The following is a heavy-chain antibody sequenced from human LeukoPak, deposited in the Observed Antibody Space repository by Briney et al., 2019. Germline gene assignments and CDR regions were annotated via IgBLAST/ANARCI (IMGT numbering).Heavy chain of an antibody. CDR2: IKQDGSEK. D-gene: IGHD3-22*01. Sequence: GGSLRLSCAASGFTFSGYWMSWVRQAPGKGLEWVANIKQDGSEKYYVDSVKGRFTISRDNAKNSLYLQMNSLRAEDTAVYYCARDEYYYDSSGLDYWGQGTLVTVSS. J-gene: IGHJ4*02. CDR1: GFTFSGYW. V-gene: IGHV3-7*03. CDR3: ARDEYYYDSSGLDY.